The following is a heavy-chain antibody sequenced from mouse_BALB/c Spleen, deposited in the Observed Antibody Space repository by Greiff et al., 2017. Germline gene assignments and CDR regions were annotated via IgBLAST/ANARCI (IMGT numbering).Heavy chain of an antibody. V-gene: IGHV1S81*02. CDR1: GYTFTSYY. D-gene: IGHD1-1*01. CDR2: INPSNGGT. J-gene: IGHJ3*01. CDR3: TREYYGSSWFAY. Sequence: QVQLQQSGAELVKPGASVKLSCKASGYTFTSYYMYWVKQRPGQGLEWIGEINPSNGGTNFNEKFKSKATLTVDKSSSTAYMQLSSLTSEDSAVYDCTREYYGSSWFAYWGQETLVTVSA.